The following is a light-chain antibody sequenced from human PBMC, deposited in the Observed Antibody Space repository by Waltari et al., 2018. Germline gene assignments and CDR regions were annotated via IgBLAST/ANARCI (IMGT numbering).Light chain of an antibody. CDR1: QNINSH. CDR2: DAS. J-gene: IGKJ1*01. CDR3: QQYDRSPKT. Sequence: EIVLTQSPGTLSLSPGERATLSCRASQNINSHLAWYQQKPGQAPRLLIYDASSRATGIPDRFSGGGSGTDFTLTISRLEPEDFAVYYCQQYDRSPKTFGQGTQVEIK. V-gene: IGKV3-20*01.